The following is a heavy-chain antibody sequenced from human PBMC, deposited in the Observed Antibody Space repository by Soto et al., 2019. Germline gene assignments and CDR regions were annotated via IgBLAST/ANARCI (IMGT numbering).Heavy chain of an antibody. V-gene: IGHV3-21*01. CDR3: AREVGYCDDSCN. D-gene: IGHD5-18*01. CDR1: GFTFSSYS. CDR2: ISSSGSYL. J-gene: IGHJ1*01. Sequence: EVQLVESGGGLVKPGGSLRLSCAASGFTFSSYSMNWVRQAPGKGLEWVSSISSSGSYLHYADSVQGRFTIARDNAKISLYLQMNSLRDEDTSEYYGAREVGYCDDSCNWGQGTLVTVSS.